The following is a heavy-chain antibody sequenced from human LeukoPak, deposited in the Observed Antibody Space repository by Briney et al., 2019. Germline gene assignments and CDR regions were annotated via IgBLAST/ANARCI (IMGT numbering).Heavy chain of an antibody. J-gene: IGHJ5*02. D-gene: IGHD4-17*01. CDR3: ARDRYGDYVRGVNWFDP. CDR2: IIPILGIA. V-gene: IGHV1-69*04. Sequence: SVKVSCKASGGTFSSYAISWVRQAPGQGLEWMGRIIPILGIANYAQKFQGRVTITADKSTSTAYMELSSLRSEDTAVYYCARDRYGDYVRGVNWFDPWGQGTLVTVSS. CDR1: GGTFSSYA.